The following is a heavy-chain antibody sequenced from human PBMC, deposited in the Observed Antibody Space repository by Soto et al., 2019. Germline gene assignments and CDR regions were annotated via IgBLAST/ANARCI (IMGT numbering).Heavy chain of an antibody. Sequence: GGSLRLSCAASGFTFSSYAMSWVRQAPGKGLEWVSAISGSGGSTYYADSVKGRFTISRDNSKNTLYLQMNSLRAEDTAVYYCAKSTHSSSSISDPLVIDYWGQGTLVTVSS. V-gene: IGHV3-23*01. J-gene: IGHJ4*02. CDR2: ISGSGGST. D-gene: IGHD6-6*01. CDR1: GFTFSSYA. CDR3: AKSTHSSSSISDPLVIDY.